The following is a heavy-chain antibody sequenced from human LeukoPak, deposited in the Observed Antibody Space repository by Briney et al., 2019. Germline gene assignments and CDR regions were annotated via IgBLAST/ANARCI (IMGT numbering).Heavy chain of an antibody. D-gene: IGHD6-19*01. Sequence: PGGSLRLSCAASGFTFSCYSMNWVRQAPGKGLEWVSSISSSSSYIYYADSVKGRFTISRDNAKNSLYLQMNSLRAEDTAVYYCAANPSSGRYVHSFDYWGQGTLVTVSS. CDR2: ISSSSSYI. CDR3: AANPSSGRYVHSFDY. J-gene: IGHJ4*02. CDR1: GFTFSCYS. V-gene: IGHV3-21*01.